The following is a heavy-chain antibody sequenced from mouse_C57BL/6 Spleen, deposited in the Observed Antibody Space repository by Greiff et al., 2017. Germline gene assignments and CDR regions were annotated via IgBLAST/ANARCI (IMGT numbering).Heavy chain of an antibody. J-gene: IGHJ3*01. V-gene: IGHV8-12*01. CDR3: ACLYYGSRFAY. CDR1: GFSLSTSGMG. CDR2: IYWDDDK. D-gene: IGHD1-1*01. Sequence: QVTLKESGPGILQSSQTLSLTCSFSGFSLSTSGMGVSWIRQPSGKGLAWLALIYWDDDKRYNPSLKSRLTISKDTSRNQVFLKITSVDTADTATYYCACLYYGSRFAYWGQGTLVTGSA.